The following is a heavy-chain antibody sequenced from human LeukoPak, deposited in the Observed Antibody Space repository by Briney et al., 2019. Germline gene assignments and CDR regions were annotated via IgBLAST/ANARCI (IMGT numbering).Heavy chain of an antibody. CDR3: SRVDY. CDR2: ISSSSNTI. J-gene: IGHJ4*02. Sequence: GGSLRLSCAVSGFTFSSYSMNWVRLAPGQGLEWDSYISSSSNTIYYEDSVKSRFTISRDNAKNSLYLQMNSLRDEDTAVYYCSRVDYWGQGTLVTVPS. V-gene: IGHV3-48*02. CDR1: GFTFSSYS.